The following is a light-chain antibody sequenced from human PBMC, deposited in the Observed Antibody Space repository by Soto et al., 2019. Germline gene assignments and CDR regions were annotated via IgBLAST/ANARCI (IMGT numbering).Light chain of an antibody. J-gene: IGKJ3*01. Sequence: EIVLTQSPGTLYLSPGERATLSCRASQSVSKSLAWYQQKPGQAPRLLIYTTSNRATGIPARFSGSGSRTDFTLTISSLEPEDFAVYYCQQGNNWPLFTFGPGTKVDIK. CDR1: QSVSKS. V-gene: IGKV3-11*01. CDR2: TTS. CDR3: QQGNNWPLFT.